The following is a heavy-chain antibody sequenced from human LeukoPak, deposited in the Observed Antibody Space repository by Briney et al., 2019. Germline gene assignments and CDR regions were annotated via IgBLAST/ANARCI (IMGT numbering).Heavy chain of an antibody. CDR3: AKAGPSGSSTGQSFDY. D-gene: IGHD2-2*01. Sequence: PGGSLRLSCAASGFTFDDYAMHWVRQAPGKGLEWVSGISWNSGSIGYADSVKGRFTISRDNSKNTLYLQMNSLRAEDTAVYYCAKAGPSGSSTGQSFDYWGQGTLVTVSS. V-gene: IGHV3-9*01. CDR1: GFTFDDYA. J-gene: IGHJ4*02. CDR2: ISWNSGSI.